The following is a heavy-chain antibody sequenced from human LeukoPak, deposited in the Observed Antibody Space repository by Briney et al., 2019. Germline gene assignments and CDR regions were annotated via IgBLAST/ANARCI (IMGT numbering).Heavy chain of an antibody. CDR3: ARGGYCSGGSCYNY. V-gene: IGHV3-21*01. D-gene: IGHD2-15*01. J-gene: IGHJ4*02. CDR2: ISSSSSYI. CDR1: GFTFSSYS. Sequence: GGSLRLSCAASGFTFSSYSMNWVRQAPGKGLEWVSSISSSSSYIYYADSVKGRFTISGDNAKNSLYLQMNSLRAEDTAVYYCARGGYCSGGSCYNYWGQGTLVTVSS.